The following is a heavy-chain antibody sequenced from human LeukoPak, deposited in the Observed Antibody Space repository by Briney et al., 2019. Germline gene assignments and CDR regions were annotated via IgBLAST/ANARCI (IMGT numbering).Heavy chain of an antibody. J-gene: IGHJ4*02. D-gene: IGHD3-10*01. CDR3: ARIHYFGDNNWRYFDN. V-gene: IGHV3-7*01. CDR1: GFTFNSYW. Sequence: GGSLRLSCAASGFTFNSYWMSWVRQAPGKGLEWVANIDPDGSEKQYGDSVKGRFTTSRDNAKNSLYLQMNSLRAEDTAIYYCARIHYFGDNNWRYFDNWGQGTLVTVSS. CDR2: IDPDGSEK.